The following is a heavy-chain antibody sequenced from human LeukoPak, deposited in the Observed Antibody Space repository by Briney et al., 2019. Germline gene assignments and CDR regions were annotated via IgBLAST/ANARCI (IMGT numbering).Heavy chain of an antibody. Sequence: SETLSLTCAVSGGSISSSNWWSWVRQPPGKGLEWVGEIYHSGSTNYNPSLKSRVTISVDKSKNQFSLKLSSVTAADTAVYYCARSAARGPHYFDYWGQGTLVTVSS. CDR3: ARSAARGPHYFDY. CDR2: IYHSGST. CDR1: GGSISSSNW. J-gene: IGHJ4*02. D-gene: IGHD2-15*01. V-gene: IGHV4-4*02.